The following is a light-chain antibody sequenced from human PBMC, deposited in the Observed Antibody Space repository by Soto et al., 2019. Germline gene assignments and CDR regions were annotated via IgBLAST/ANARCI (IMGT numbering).Light chain of an antibody. V-gene: IGLV1-47*01. CDR2: RND. CDR1: RSDIGSNY. Sequence: QPVLTQPPSASGTPGQRVTISCSGSRSDIGSNYVYWYRHLPGMAPKLLIYRNDQRPSGVPDRISGSKSGTSASLAIIGLRSEDEAEYYCASWDDSLSVPIFGGGTQLTVL. J-gene: IGLJ2*01. CDR3: ASWDDSLSVPI.